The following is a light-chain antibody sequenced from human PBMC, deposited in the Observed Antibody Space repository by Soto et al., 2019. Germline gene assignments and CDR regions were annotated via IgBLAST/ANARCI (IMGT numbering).Light chain of an antibody. J-gene: IGKJ1*01. CDR3: QQYKSFLGT. V-gene: IGKV1-5*03. CDR1: QSISSW. CDR2: KAS. Sequence: DIQMTQSPSTLSASVGDRVTITCRASQSISSWVAWYQQKPGKAPNLLITKASTLESGVPSRFSGSGTETEFTLTINSLQADDFATYYCQQYKSFLGTYGQGTKVEIK.